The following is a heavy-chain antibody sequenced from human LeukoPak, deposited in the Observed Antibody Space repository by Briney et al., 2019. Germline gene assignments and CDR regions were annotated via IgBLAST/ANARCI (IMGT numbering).Heavy chain of an antibody. Sequence: SETLSLTCTVSGGSISTYYWSWIRQPAGEGLEWIGRLYSSVDTNYNPSFKSRVTMSVDMSKNQFSLKLSSVTDADTAVYYCARRGYSSAWEYFFDYWGQGTLVTVSS. CDR2: LYSSVDT. D-gene: IGHD6-19*01. CDR1: GGSISTYY. V-gene: IGHV4-4*07. J-gene: IGHJ4*02. CDR3: ARRGYSSAWEYFFDY.